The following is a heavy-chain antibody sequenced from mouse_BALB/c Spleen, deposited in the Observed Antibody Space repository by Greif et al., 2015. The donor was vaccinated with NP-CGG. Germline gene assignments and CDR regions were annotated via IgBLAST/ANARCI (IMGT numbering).Heavy chain of an antibody. CDR1: GYTFTDYW. J-gene: IGHJ3*01. CDR3: AGGYGSCPFAC. CDR2: IDTSDSYT. Sequence: SGAELVMPGASVKMSCKASGYTFTDYWMQWVKQRPGQGLEWIGAIDTSDSYTSYNQKFKGKATLTVDESSSTAYMQVRRVTCEGSGVYYCAGGYGSCPFACWGQGTLVTVSA. V-gene: IGHV1-69*01. D-gene: IGHD1-1*02.